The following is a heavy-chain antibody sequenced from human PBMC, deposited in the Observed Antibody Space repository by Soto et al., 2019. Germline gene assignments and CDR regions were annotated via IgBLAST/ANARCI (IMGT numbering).Heavy chain of an antibody. CDR2: IIPIFGTI. CDR3: ARGGDVPAGHAYYGMDV. D-gene: IGHD2-2*01. J-gene: IGHJ6*02. CDR1: GGTFSSYA. Sequence: QVQLVQSGAEVKKPGSSVKVSCKASGGTFSSYAISWVRQAPGQGPEWLGGIIPIFGTINYAQKFQGRVTITADKSTNTAYMELSSLRSEDTAVYYCARGGDVPAGHAYYGMDVWGQGTTVTVSS. V-gene: IGHV1-69*06.